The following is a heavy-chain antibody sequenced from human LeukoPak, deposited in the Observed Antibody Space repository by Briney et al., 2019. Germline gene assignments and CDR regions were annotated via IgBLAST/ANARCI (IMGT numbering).Heavy chain of an antibody. D-gene: IGHD6-13*01. CDR2: INQDGSEE. J-gene: IGHJ1*01. V-gene: IGHV3-7*01. CDR3: ARESTAGYNSSWYGFRN. Sequence: GGSLRLSCAASGFTFSGYWMSWVRQAPGKGLEWVANINQDGSEEYYVDSVKGRFTISRDNAKSSLFLQMGSLRVEDTAVYYCARESTAGYNSSWYGFRNWGQGTLVSVSS. CDR1: GFTFSGYW.